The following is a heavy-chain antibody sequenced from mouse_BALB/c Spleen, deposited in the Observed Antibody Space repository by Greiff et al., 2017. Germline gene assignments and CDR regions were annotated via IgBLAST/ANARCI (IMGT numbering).Heavy chain of an antibody. D-gene: IGHD1-1*02. Sequence: EVMLVESGGDLVKPGGSLKLSCAASGFTFSSYGMSWVRQTPDKRLEWVATISSGGSYTYYPDSVKGRFTISRDNAKNTLYLQMSSLKSEDTAMYYCARHKAFGDYFDDWGQGTTLTVSS. V-gene: IGHV5-6*01. CDR1: GFTFSSYG. J-gene: IGHJ2*01. CDR3: ARHKAFGDYFDD. CDR2: ISSGGSYT.